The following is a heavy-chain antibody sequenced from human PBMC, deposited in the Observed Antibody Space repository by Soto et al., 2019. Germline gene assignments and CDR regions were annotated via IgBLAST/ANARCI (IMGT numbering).Heavy chain of an antibody. J-gene: IGHJ5*01. V-gene: IGHV1-2*02. CDR3: ARLDNVAAAHTGSWLDS. CDR1: GYTFIDYY. D-gene: IGHD6-25*01. Sequence: SLKVSCKVSGYTFIDYYLQWVRQAPGQGLEWMVCINPNSRRTFYAQKFQGRVTMTRDTYISTAYMELSSLISDDTAVFYCARLDNVAAAHTGSWLDSWGQGTLVTVSS. CDR2: INPNSRRT.